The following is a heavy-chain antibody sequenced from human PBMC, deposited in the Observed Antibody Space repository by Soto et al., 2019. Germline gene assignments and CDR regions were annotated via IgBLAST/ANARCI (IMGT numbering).Heavy chain of an antibody. D-gene: IGHD3-10*01. J-gene: IGHJ5*02. V-gene: IGHV1-46*01. Sequence: ASVKVSFKASGYTFTRYYMHWLRQAPGQGLEWMGIINPSGGSTSYAQKFQGRVTMTRDTSTSTVYMELSSLRSEDTAVYYCARDPRGGFDPWGQGTLVTVSS. CDR1: GYTFTRYY. CDR3: ARDPRGGFDP. CDR2: INPSGGST.